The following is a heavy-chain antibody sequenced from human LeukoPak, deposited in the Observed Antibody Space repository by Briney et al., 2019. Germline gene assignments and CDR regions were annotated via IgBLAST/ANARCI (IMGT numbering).Heavy chain of an antibody. CDR2: VSGSGDTT. CDR1: GFTFSNYA. D-gene: IGHD6-6*01. Sequence: GGSLRLSCAASGFTFSNYAMSWVRQAPGEGLEWVAGVSGSGDTTYYADSVKGRFTIPRDNSKNTPYLQMSSLRAEDTALYYCSKGNIAASATSLHFDYWGQGTLVTVSS. J-gene: IGHJ4*02. V-gene: IGHV3-23*01. CDR3: SKGNIAASATSLHFDY.